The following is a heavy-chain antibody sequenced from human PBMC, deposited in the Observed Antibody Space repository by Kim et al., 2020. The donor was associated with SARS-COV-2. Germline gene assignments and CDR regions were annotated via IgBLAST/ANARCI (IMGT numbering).Heavy chain of an antibody. J-gene: IGHJ5*02. CDR2: IKSRLHGGPI. D-gene: IGHD3-10*01. CDR1: GFVFYDYA. Sequence: GGSLRLSCTASGFVFYDYAMSWVRQAPGKGLEWVAFIKSRLHGGPIEYAGSVKGRFSISGDESKKIAYLQMKSLKIETTAIYNCARGAGPVVGAWGRGT. CDR3: ARGAGPVVGA. V-gene: IGHV3-49*04.